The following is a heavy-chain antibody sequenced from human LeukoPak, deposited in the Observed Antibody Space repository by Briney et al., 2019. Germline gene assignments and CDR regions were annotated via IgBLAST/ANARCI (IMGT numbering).Heavy chain of an antibody. Sequence: SETLSLTCTVSGSSISSGGEYWSWLRHLPGKGLEWIGYVHYSGSTYYNPSLESRITMSVDTTENQFSLKLTSVTAADTAVYYCAGEKTAYYYDRSGFPEGAFDVWGQGTMVTVSS. CDR1: GSSISSGGEY. CDR3: AGEKTAYYYDRSGFPEGAFDV. V-gene: IGHV4-31*03. J-gene: IGHJ3*01. D-gene: IGHD3-22*01. CDR2: VHYSGST.